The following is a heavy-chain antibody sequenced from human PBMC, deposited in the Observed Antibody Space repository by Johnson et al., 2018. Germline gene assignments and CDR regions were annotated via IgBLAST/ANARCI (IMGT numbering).Heavy chain of an antibody. J-gene: IGHJ3*02. Sequence: VQLVESGGGLVKPGGSLRLSCAASGFTFSSYSMNWVRQAPGKGLEWVSSISSSSSYIYYAASVKGRFTISRDHAKNPLDLQLNSLRAEDTAVYYCARPYSSGWYLDAFDSWGQGTMVTVSS. V-gene: IGHV3-21*01. CDR1: GFTFSSYS. D-gene: IGHD6-19*01. CDR2: ISSSSSYI. CDR3: ARPYSSGWYLDAFDS.